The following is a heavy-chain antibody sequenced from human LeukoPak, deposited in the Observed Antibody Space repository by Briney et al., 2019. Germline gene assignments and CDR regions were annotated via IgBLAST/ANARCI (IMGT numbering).Heavy chain of an antibody. Sequence: ASETLSLTCTVSGGSISSDYWSWIRQPPGKGLEWIGHIYYSGSTNYNPSLKSRVTISVGTSKNQFSLKLNSVTAADTAVYYCARQTGYFRYWGQGTLVAVSS. D-gene: IGHD3-10*01. J-gene: IGHJ1*01. V-gene: IGHV4-59*08. CDR1: GGSISSDY. CDR2: IYYSGST. CDR3: ARQTGYFRY.